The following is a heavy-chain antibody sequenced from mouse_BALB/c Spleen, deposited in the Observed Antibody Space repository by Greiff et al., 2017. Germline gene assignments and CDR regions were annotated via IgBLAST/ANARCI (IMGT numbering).Heavy chain of an antibody. V-gene: IGHV5-9-4*01. J-gene: IGHJ4*01. Sequence: EVKLMESGGGLVKPGGSLKLSCAASGFTFSSYAMSWVRQSPEKRLEWVAEISSGGSYTYYPDTVTGRFTISRDNAKNTLYLEMSSLRSEDTAMYYCAREGLPLAMDYWGQGTSVTVSS. CDR3: AREGLPLAMDY. CDR2: ISSGGSYT. D-gene: IGHD5-5*01. CDR1: GFTFSSYA.